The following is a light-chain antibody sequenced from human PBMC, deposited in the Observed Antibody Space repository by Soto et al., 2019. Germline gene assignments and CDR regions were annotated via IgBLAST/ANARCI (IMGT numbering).Light chain of an antibody. J-gene: IGLJ3*02. Sequence: QSALTQPASESGSPGQSITISCTGSSSDVGAYRYVSWFQQHPGRAPKLIIYEVSNRPSGVSDRFSGSKSGNTASLTISGLKAEDEADYHCSSYTTTTAWVFGGGTKLTVL. CDR1: SSDVGAYRY. CDR2: EVS. V-gene: IGLV2-14*01. CDR3: SSYTTTTAWV.